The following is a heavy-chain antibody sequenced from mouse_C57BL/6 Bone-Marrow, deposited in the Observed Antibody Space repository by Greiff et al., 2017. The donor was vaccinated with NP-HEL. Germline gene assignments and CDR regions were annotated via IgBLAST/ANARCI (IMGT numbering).Heavy chain of an antibody. V-gene: IGHV1-81*01. CDR2: IYPRSGNT. J-gene: IGHJ3*01. CDR1: GYTFTSYG. CDR3: ARGVITTVVARRFAY. D-gene: IGHD1-1*01. Sequence: LQESGAELARPGASVKLSCKASGYTFTSYGISWVKQRTGQGLEWIGEIYPRSGNTYYNEKFKGKATLTADKSSSTAYMELRSLTSEDSAVYFCARGVITTVVARRFAYWGQGTLVTVSA.